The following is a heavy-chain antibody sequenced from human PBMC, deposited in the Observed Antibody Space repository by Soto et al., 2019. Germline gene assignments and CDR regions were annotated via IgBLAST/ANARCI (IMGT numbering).Heavy chain of an antibody. D-gene: IGHD4-17*01. Sequence: GGSLRLSCAASGFTFSGYWMSWVRQAPGKGLEWVANIKEDGSEKYFVDSVRGRLIISRDNGKNSLYLLMTSLRVEDTAVYYCARDTHGGYPGYHYYGLDVWGQGTTVTVPS. J-gene: IGHJ6*02. CDR1: GFTFSGYW. CDR3: ARDTHGGYPGYHYYGLDV. CDR2: IKEDGSEK. V-gene: IGHV3-7*01.